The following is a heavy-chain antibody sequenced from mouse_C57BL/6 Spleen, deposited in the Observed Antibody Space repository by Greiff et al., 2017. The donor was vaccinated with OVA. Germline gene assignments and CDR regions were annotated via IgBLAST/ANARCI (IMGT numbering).Heavy chain of an antibody. J-gene: IGHJ2*01. CDR1: GFTFSDYG. D-gene: IGHD1-1*01. CDR3: ARDYGSSPDYFDY. CDR2: ISSGSSTI. Sequence: DVMLVESGGGLVKPGGSLKLSCAASGFTFSDYGMHWVRQAPEKGLEWVAYISSGSSTIYYADTVKGRFTISRDNAKNTLFLQMTSLRSEDTAMYYCARDYGSSPDYFDYWGQGTTLTVSS. V-gene: IGHV5-17*01.